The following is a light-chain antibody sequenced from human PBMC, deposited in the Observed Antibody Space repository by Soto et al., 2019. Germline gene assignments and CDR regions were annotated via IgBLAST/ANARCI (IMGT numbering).Light chain of an antibody. Sequence: QAVVTQPPSASGTPGQRVSISCSGSSSNIGSNIVNWYQQLPGTAPKLLIYSDNQRPSGVPDRFSGSKSGTSASLAISGLQSEDEADYYCAAWDDSLNGPVVFGGGTKLTVL. CDR2: SDN. J-gene: IGLJ2*01. V-gene: IGLV1-44*01. CDR3: AAWDDSLNGPVV. CDR1: SSNIGSNI.